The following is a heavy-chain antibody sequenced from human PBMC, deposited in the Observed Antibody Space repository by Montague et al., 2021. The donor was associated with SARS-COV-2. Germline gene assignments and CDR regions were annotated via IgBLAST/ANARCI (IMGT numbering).Heavy chain of an antibody. Sequence: SETLSLTCTVSGGSISSDYWTCIRQPPGKGLEWIGFVYYRGNTYYNPSLRGRVTISVDTSSNHFSLTLSSVTAADTAIYYCARHYDHSSRVDSWGQGTLVTVSS. CDR2: VYYRGNT. CDR1: GGSISSDY. D-gene: IGHD3-16*01. V-gene: IGHV4-59*08. J-gene: IGHJ4*02. CDR3: ARHYDHSSRVDS.